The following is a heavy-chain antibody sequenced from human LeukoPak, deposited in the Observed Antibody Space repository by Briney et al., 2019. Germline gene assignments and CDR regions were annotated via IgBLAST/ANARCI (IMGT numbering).Heavy chain of an antibody. CDR1: GYTFTGYY. Sequence: ASVKVSCKASGYTFTGYYMHWVRQAPGQGLEWMGWINPNSGGTNYAQKFQGRVTMTRDTSISTAYMELSRLRSDDTAVYYCAREPILIVVVPAADAFDIWGQGTMVTVSS. CDR2: INPNSGGT. V-gene: IGHV1-2*02. J-gene: IGHJ3*02. D-gene: IGHD2-2*01. CDR3: AREPILIVVVPAADAFDI.